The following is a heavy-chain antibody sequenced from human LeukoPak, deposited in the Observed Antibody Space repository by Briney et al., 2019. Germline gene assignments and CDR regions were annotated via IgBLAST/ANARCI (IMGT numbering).Heavy chain of an antibody. Sequence: GGSLRLSCAASGFTFSSYSMNWVRQAPGKGLEWVSYISSSSSTIYYADSVKGRFTISRDNAKNSLYLQMNSLRSEDTAVYYCARARYCSSTSCYTNAFDIWGQGTMVTVSS. J-gene: IGHJ3*02. V-gene: IGHV3-48*04. CDR3: ARARYCSSTSCYTNAFDI. CDR2: ISSSSSTI. CDR1: GFTFSSYS. D-gene: IGHD2-2*02.